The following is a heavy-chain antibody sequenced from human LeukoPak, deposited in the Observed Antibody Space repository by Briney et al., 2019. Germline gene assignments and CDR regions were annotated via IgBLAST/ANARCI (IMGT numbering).Heavy chain of an antibody. D-gene: IGHD2-2*01. Sequence: ASVKVSCKASGGTFSSYAISWVRQAPGQGLEWMGWINPNSGVTNYSQKFQGRVTMTRDTSISTVYMELSRLRSDDTAVYYCARVPTPASSKWFDPWGQGTLVTVSS. V-gene: IGHV1-2*02. CDR2: INPNSGVT. J-gene: IGHJ5*02. CDR3: ARVPTPASSKWFDP. CDR1: GGTFSSYA.